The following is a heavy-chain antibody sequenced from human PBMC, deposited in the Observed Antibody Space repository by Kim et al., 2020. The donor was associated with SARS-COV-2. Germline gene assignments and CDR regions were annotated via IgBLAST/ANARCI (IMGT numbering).Heavy chain of an antibody. J-gene: IGHJ4*02. D-gene: IGHD1-26*01. CDR2: IWYDGSNK. Sequence: GGSLRLSCAASGFTFSSYGMHWVRQAPGKGLEWVAVIWYDGSNKYYADSVKGRFTISRDNSKNTLYLQMNSLRAEDTAVYYCARVVSWVWELNYLSVGGPGAPSDYWGQGTLVTVSS. CDR1: GFTFSSYG. CDR3: ARVVSWVWELNYLSVGGPGAPSDY. V-gene: IGHV3-33*01.